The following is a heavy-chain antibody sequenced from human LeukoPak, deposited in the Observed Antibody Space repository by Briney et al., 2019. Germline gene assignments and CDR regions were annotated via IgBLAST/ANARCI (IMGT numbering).Heavy chain of an antibody. CDR3: ARGKQLVFRQGSYMDV. J-gene: IGHJ6*03. Sequence: PGGSLRLSCAASGFTFSSYDMHWVRQATGKGLEWVSAIGTAGDTYYPGSVKGRFTISRENAKNSLYLQMNSLRAGDTAVYHCARGKQLVFRQGSYMDVWGKGTTVTVSS. CDR1: GFTFSSYD. V-gene: IGHV3-13*01. D-gene: IGHD6-13*01. CDR2: IGTAGDT.